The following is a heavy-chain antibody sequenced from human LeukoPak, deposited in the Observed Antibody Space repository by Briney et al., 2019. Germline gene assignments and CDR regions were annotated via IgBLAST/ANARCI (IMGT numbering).Heavy chain of an antibody. Sequence: GGSLRLSCAVSGFTSGFTFSDYEMNWVRQALGKGLEWVSYISSSGSTKYYADSVKGRFTISRDNAKNSLYLQMNSLRAEDTAVYYCTTITVAAAFDYWGQGTLVTVSS. CDR3: TTITVAAAFDY. CDR2: ISSSGSTK. CDR1: GFTSGFTFSDYE. J-gene: IGHJ4*02. D-gene: IGHD6-19*01. V-gene: IGHV3-48*03.